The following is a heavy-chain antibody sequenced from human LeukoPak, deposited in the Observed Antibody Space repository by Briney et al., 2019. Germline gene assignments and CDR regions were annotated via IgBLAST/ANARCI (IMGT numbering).Heavy chain of an antibody. V-gene: IGHV4-59*01. J-gene: IGHJ4*02. D-gene: IGHD3-22*01. CDR2: TYHIGSP. CDR3: ARDRHDSTGYYYDY. Sequence: SETLSLTCSVSGGSMSSYYWSWIRQSPGKGLEWIGYTYHIGSPNYNPSLKSRVTISVDTSKNQFSLRLTSVTAADTAVYYCARDRHDSTGYYYDYWGQGALVTVSS. CDR1: GGSMSSYY.